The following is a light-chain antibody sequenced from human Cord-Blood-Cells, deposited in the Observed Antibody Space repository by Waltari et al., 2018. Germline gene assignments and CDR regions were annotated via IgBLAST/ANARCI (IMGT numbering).Light chain of an antibody. V-gene: IGKV4-1*01. Sequence: DIVMTQSPDSLAVSLCERATINCKSSQSVLYSSNNKNYLAWYQQKPGQPPKLLIYWASTGESGVPDRFSGSGSGTDFTLTISSLQAEDVAVYYCQQYYSTPLTFGGGTKVEIK. CDR2: WAS. CDR3: QQYYSTPLT. CDR1: QSVLYSSNNKNY. J-gene: IGKJ4*01.